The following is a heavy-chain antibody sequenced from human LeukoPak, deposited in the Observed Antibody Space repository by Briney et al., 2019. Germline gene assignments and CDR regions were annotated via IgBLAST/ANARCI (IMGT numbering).Heavy chain of an antibody. J-gene: IGHJ4*02. V-gene: IGHV3-53*01. Sequence: GGSLRLSCAASGFTVSSNYMSWVRQAPGKGLEWVSVIYSGGSTYYADSVKGRFTISRDNSKNALYLQMNSLRAEDAAVYYCAREYEYSSSSIGYRGQGTLVTVSS. CDR3: AREYEYSSSSIGY. CDR1: GFTVSSNY. D-gene: IGHD6-6*01. CDR2: IYSGGST.